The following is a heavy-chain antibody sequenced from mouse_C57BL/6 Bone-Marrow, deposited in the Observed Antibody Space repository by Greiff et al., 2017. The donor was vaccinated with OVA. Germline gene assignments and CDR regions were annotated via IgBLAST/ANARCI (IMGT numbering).Heavy chain of an antibody. D-gene: IGHD2-12*01. V-gene: IGHV1-54*01. J-gene: IGHJ2*01. CDR1: GYAFTNYL. CDR3: ARGYYSAPDY. CDR2: INPGSGGT. Sequence: VKLMESGAELVRPGTSVKVSCKASGYAFTNYLIEWVKQRPGQGLEWIGVINPGSGGTNYNEKFKGKATLTADKSSSTAYMQLSSLTSEDSAGYVCARGYYSAPDYWGQGTTLTVSS.